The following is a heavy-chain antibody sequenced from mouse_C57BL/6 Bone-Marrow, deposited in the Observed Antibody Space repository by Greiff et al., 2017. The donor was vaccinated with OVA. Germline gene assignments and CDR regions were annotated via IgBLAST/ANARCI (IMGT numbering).Heavy chain of an antibody. J-gene: IGHJ1*03. D-gene: IGHD1-1*01. V-gene: IGHV1-72*01. CDR3: ARIYPSWYFDV. CDR1: GYTFTSYW. Sequence: QVQLKQPGAELVKPGASVKLSCKASGYTFTSYWMHWVKQRPGRGLECIGRIDPNSGGTKYNEKFKSKATLTVDKPSSTAYMQLSSLTSEDSAVYYCARIYPSWYFDVWGTGTTVTVSS. CDR2: IDPNSGGT.